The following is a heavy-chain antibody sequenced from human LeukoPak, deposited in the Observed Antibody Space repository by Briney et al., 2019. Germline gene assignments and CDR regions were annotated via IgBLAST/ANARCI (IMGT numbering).Heavy chain of an antibody. CDR3: ARPNTGATGYFFDY. CDR2: IDTYRGST. V-gene: IGHV1-18*01. Sequence: GASVKVSCKASGYTFNNYGVSWVRQAPGQGLEWMGWIDTYRGSTNYAQNLQGRVTVTTDTSTTTVYMELRSLRSDDTAVYYCARPNTGATGYFFDYWGQGTQVTVSS. J-gene: IGHJ4*02. CDR1: GYTFNNYG. D-gene: IGHD1-1*01.